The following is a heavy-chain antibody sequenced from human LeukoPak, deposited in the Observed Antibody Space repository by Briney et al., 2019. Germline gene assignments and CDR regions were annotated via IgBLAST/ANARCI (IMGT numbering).Heavy chain of an antibody. CDR2: IWHTSMSA. J-gene: IGHJ1*01. V-gene: IGHV3-33*06. CDR3: AKELGVPAAGWQIQQ. CDR1: GFNFTRHG. Sequence: GGSLRLSCGTSGFNFTRHGMHWVRQAPGKGLEWVAVIWHTSMSAFYSDSVEGRFIISRDNSRNTLYLQMSNLRADDTAVYYCAKELGVPAAGWQIQQWGLGTLVTVSS. D-gene: IGHD6-13*01.